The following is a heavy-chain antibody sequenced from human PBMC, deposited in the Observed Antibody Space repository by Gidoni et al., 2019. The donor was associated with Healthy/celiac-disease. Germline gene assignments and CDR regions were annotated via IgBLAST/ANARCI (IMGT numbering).Heavy chain of an antibody. CDR3: ARAAIVVVPAATGRLDV. Sequence: EVQLVESGGGLVKPGGSLRLSCAASGFTFSSYSMNWVRQAPGKGLEWVSSISSSSSYIYYADSVKGRFTISRDNAKNSLYLQMNSLRAEDTAVYYCARAAIVVVPAATGRLDVWGQGTTVTVSS. D-gene: IGHD2-2*01. J-gene: IGHJ6*02. CDR1: GFTFSSYS. CDR2: ISSSSSYI. V-gene: IGHV3-21*01.